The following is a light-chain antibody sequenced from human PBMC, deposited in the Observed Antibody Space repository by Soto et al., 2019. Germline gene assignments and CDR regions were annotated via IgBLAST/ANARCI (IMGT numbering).Light chain of an antibody. Sequence: MTQSPSTLSGSVGDRVTITCRASQSISTNLAWYQQKPGQGPRLLIFGASTRAIGIPARFSGSGSGTDFTLTISSLQSEDFAVYFCQHYYERPLTFGGGTKVDNK. CDR3: QHYYERPLT. CDR2: GAS. V-gene: IGKV3-15*01. CDR1: QSISTN. J-gene: IGKJ4*01.